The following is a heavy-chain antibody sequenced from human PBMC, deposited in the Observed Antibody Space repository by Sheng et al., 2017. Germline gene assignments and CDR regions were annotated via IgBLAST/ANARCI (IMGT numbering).Heavy chain of an antibody. Sequence: QVQLQQWGAGLLKPSETLSLTCAVYGGSFSGYYWSWIRQPPGKGLEWIGEINHSGSTNYNPSLKSRVTISVDTSKNQFSLKLSSVTAADTAVYYCARGTRIKGFDYWGQGTLVTVSS. V-gene: IGHV4-34*01. D-gene: IGHD2-15*01. J-gene: IGHJ4*02. CDR2: INHSGST. CDR1: GGSFSGYY. CDR3: ARGTRIKGFDY.